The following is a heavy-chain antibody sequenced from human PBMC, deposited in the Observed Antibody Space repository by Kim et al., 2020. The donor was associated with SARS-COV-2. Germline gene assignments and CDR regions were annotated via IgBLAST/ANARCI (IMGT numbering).Heavy chain of an antibody. J-gene: IGHJ4*02. D-gene: IGHD3-10*01. Sequence: QKFQGRVTITADESTSTAYMELSRLRSEDTAVYYCASGSGSYYNIDYFDYWGQGTLVTVSS. CDR3: ASGSGSYYNIDYFDY. V-gene: IGHV1-69*01.